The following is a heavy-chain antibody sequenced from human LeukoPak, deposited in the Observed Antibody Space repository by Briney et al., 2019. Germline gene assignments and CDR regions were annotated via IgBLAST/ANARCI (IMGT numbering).Heavy chain of an antibody. Sequence: TSETLSLTCTVSGGSISSSSYYWGWIRQPPGKGLEWIGSIYYSGSTYYNPSLKSRVTISVDTSKNQFSPKLSSVTAAGTAVYYCARGSTWDSSFVFFDYWGQGTLVTVSS. CDR1: GGSISSSSYY. CDR3: ARGSTWDSSFVFFDY. V-gene: IGHV4-39*07. D-gene: IGHD6-6*01. J-gene: IGHJ4*02. CDR2: IYYSGST.